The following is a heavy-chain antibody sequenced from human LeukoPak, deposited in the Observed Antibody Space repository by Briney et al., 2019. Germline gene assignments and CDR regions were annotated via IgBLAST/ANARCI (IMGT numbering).Heavy chain of an antibody. Sequence: SVKVSCKASGGTFSSYANSWVRQAPGQGLEWVGGIIPIFGTANYAQKFQGRVTITTDESTSTAYMELSSLRSEDTAVYYCARDRYCGGDCSDYWGQGTLVTVSS. CDR2: IIPIFGTA. CDR3: ARDRYCGGDCSDY. V-gene: IGHV1-69*05. J-gene: IGHJ4*02. D-gene: IGHD2-21*02. CDR1: GGTFSSYA.